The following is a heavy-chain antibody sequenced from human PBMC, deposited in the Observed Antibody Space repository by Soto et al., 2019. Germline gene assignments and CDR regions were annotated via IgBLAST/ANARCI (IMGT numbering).Heavy chain of an antibody. CDR1: GYTFNNYW. V-gene: IGHV5-51*01. CDR3: ARHADDGDYGAY. J-gene: IGHJ4*02. D-gene: IGHD4-17*01. CDR2: IYPGDSDT. Sequence: EVQLVQSGAEVKKPGESLKISCKGSGYTFNNYWIGWVRQMPGKGLEWMGNIYPGDSDTRYRPPFQGQVTISADKSISPAYQQWSSLKASDTAMYYCARHADDGDYGAYWGQGTLVTVSS.